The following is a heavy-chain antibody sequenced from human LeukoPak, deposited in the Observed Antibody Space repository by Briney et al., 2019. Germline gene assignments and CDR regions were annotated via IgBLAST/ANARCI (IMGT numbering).Heavy chain of an antibody. CDR2: MNPNSGNT. CDR3: ARTIRGYSSSWSTFRPYYFDY. Sequence: ASVKVSCKASGYTFTSYDINWVRQATGQGLEWMGWMNPNSGNTGYAQKFQGRVTMTRNTPISTAYMELSSLRSEDTAVYYCARTIRGYSSSWSTFRPYYFDYWGQGTLVTVSS. V-gene: IGHV1-8*01. CDR1: GYTFTSYD. J-gene: IGHJ4*02. D-gene: IGHD6-13*01.